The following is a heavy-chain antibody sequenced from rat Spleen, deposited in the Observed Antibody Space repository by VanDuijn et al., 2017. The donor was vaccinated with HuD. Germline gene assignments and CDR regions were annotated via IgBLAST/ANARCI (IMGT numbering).Heavy chain of an antibody. Sequence: EVQLVESGGGLVQPGRSMKLSCAASGFTFSNYYMAWVRQAPTKGLEWVASISTGGGNTYYRDSLKGRFTIFRDNAKSTLYLQMDSLRSEDTATYYCAKTGYGYNYFDYWGQGVMVTVSS. CDR1: GFTFSNYY. CDR2: ISTGGGNT. J-gene: IGHJ2*01. V-gene: IGHV5-25*01. D-gene: IGHD1-9*01. CDR3: AKTGYGYNYFDY.